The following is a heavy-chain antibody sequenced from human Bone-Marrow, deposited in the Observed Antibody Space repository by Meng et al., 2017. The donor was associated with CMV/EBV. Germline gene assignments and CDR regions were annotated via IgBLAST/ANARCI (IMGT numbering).Heavy chain of an antibody. CDR3: ARQYYDFWSGYYNYGMDV. CDR1: GFTFSSYA. Sequence: ESLKISCAASGFTFSSYAMSWVRQAPGKGLEWVSVIYSGGSSTYYADSVKGRFTISRDNSKNTLYLQMNSLRAEDTAVYYCARQYYDFWSGYYNYGMDVWGQGTTVTVSS. D-gene: IGHD3-3*01. J-gene: IGHJ6*02. CDR2: IYSGGSST. V-gene: IGHV3-23*03.